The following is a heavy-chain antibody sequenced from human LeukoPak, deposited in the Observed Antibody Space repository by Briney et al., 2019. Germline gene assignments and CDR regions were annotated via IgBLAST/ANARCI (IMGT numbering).Heavy chain of an antibody. CDR1: GFTVSSNY. D-gene: IGHD2-15*01. Sequence: PGGSLRLSCAASGFTVSSNYMSWVRQAPGKGLEWVSVIYSGGSTYYADSVKGRFTISRDNSKNTLYLQMNSLRAEDTAVYYCARGPLGYCSGGSCREDDYWGQGTLVTVSS. CDR2: IYSGGST. CDR3: ARGPLGYCSGGSCREDDY. V-gene: IGHV3-66*01. J-gene: IGHJ4*02.